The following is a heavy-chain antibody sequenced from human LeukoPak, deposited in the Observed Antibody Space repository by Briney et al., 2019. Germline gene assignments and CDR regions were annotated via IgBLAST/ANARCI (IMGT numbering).Heavy chain of an antibody. J-gene: IGHJ6*02. CDR2: ISYDGSNK. CDR1: GGSISSSN. CDR3: ARVWGTYYDFWSGYYTTPYYYYGMDV. D-gene: IGHD3-3*01. Sequence: LSLTCAVSGGSISSSNWWSWVRQAPGKGLEWVAVISYDGSNKYYADSVKGRFTISRDNSKNTLYLQMNSLRAEDTAVYYCARVWGTYYDFWSGYYTTPYYYYGMDVWGQGTTVTVSS. V-gene: IGHV3-30-3*01.